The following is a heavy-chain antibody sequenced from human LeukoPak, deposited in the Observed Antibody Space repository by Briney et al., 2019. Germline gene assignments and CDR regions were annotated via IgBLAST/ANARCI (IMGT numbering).Heavy chain of an antibody. J-gene: IGHJ3*02. CDR1: GGSISSYY. CDR3: ASSKDRIAVAGTVAFDI. D-gene: IGHD6-19*01. CDR2: IYYSGST. V-gene: IGHV4-59*12. Sequence: SETLSLTCTVSGGSISSYYWSWIRQPPGKGLEWIGYIYYSGSTNYNPSLKSRVTISVDTSKNQFSLKLSSVTAADTAVYYCASSKDRIAVAGTVAFDIWGQGTMVTVSS.